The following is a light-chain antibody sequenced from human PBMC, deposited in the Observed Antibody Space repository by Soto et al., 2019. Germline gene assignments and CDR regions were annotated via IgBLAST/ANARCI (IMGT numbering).Light chain of an antibody. V-gene: IGLV2-14*01. CDR2: DVS. Sequence: QSALTQPASMSGSPGQSITISCTGTSSDVGGYNYVSWYQQHPGKAPKLMIYDVSNRPSGVSNRFSGSKSGNTASLTISGIQAEDEADYYCSSYTSSSVVFGGGTQLTVL. J-gene: IGLJ2*01. CDR3: SSYTSSSVV. CDR1: SSDVGGYNY.